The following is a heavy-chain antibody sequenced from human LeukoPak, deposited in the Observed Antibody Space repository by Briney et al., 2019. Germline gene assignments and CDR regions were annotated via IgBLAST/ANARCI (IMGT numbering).Heavy chain of an antibody. D-gene: IGHD3-3*01. CDR3: AGHYDFWSGYYALDY. Sequence: ASVKVSCKASGYTFTSYGISWVRQAPGQGLEWMGWISAYNGNTNYAQKLQGRVTMTTDTSTSTAYMELRSLRSDDTAVYYCAGHYDFWSGYYALDYWGQGTLVTVPS. J-gene: IGHJ4*02. V-gene: IGHV1-18*01. CDR2: ISAYNGNT. CDR1: GYTFTSYG.